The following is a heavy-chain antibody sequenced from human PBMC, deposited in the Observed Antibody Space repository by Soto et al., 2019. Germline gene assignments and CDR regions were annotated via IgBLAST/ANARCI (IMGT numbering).Heavy chain of an antibody. CDR1: GYTFTSYY. J-gene: IGHJ5*02. Sequence: QVQLVQSGAEVKKPGASVKVSCKASGYTFTSYYMHWVRQAPGQGLEWMGIINPSGGSTSYARKFQGRVSMARDTSTSTVYMELSSLRSEDTAVYYCARDGYIVVVPAAKGYNWFDPWGQGTLVTVSS. CDR3: ARDGYIVVVPAAKGYNWFDP. CDR2: INPSGGST. V-gene: IGHV1-46*03. D-gene: IGHD2-2*01.